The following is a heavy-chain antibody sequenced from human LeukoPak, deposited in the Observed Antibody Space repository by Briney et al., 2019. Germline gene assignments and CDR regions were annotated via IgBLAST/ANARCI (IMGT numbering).Heavy chain of an antibody. CDR2: ISGSGDNT. D-gene: IGHD3-22*01. J-gene: IGHJ3*02. CDR1: EFTFSNFA. CDR3: AKDLLQTFFFDRSGYYSDAFGM. V-gene: IGHV3-23*01. Sequence: GGSLRLSCAASEFTFSNFAMSWVRQAPGKGLEWVSTISGSGDNTYYADSVKGRFTISRDNSKNTLSLHMNTLRAEDTAVYYCAKDLLQTFFFDRSGYYSDAFGMWGQGTMVTVSP.